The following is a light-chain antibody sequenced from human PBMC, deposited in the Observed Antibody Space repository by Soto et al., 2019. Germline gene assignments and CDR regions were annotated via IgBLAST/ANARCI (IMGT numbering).Light chain of an antibody. Sequence: EIVLTHSPGTLSLSPCERATLSCSASQSVSSNLAWYQQKPGQAPRLLIYGASTRATGIPARFSGSGSGTEFTLTISSLQSEDFAVYYCQQYNNWPWRGITFGQGTRLEIK. V-gene: IGKV3D-15*01. CDR1: QSVSSN. CDR3: QQYNNWPWRGIT. CDR2: GAS. J-gene: IGKJ5*01.